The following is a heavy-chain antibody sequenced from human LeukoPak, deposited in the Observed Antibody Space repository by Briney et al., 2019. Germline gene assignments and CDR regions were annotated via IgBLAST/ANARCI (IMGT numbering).Heavy chain of an antibody. D-gene: IGHD6-6*01. J-gene: IGHJ6*03. CDR2: IYYSGTT. CDR3: ARDFSSSSTVYYYYYMDG. Sequence: SETLSLTCIVSGGSISSRTYYWGWIRQPPGKGLEWIGTIYYSGTTYYNPSLKGRVTISLDTSKNQFSLKLSSVTAADTAIYYCARDFSSSSTVYYYYYMDGWGKGTTVTVSS. V-gene: IGHV4-39*07. CDR1: GGSISSRTYY.